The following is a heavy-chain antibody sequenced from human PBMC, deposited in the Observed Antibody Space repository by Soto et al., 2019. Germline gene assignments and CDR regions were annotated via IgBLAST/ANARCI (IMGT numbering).Heavy chain of an antibody. CDR3: AKTFTMIVVVIPALDAFDI. V-gene: IGHV3-23*01. J-gene: IGHJ3*02. CDR2: ISGSGGST. D-gene: IGHD3-22*01. Sequence: LXLSCADSGFTFSSYSMSWVLQAQGKGLEWVSAISGSGGSTYYADSVKGRFTISRDNSKNTLYLQMNSLRAEDTAVYYCAKTFTMIVVVIPALDAFDIWGQGTMVTVSS. CDR1: GFTFSSYS.